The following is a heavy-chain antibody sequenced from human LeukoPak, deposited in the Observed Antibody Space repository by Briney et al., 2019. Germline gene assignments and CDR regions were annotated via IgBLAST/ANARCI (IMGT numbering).Heavy chain of an antibody. D-gene: IGHD6-19*01. V-gene: IGHV4-34*01. Sequence: PSETLSLTCAVYGGSFSGYYWSWICQPPGKRLEWIGEINHSGSTNYNPSLKSRVTISVDTSKNQFSLKLSSVTAADTAVYYCARGEQWLGEFDYWGQGTQVTVSS. CDR2: INHSGST. J-gene: IGHJ4*02. CDR1: GGSFSGYY. CDR3: ARGEQWLGEFDY.